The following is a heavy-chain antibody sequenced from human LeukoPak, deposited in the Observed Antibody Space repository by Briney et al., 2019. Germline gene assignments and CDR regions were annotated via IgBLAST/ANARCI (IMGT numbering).Heavy chain of an antibody. Sequence: PSETLSLTCAVYGASFSDYYWTWIRQPPGKGLEWIGEINHRGSTNYNPSLKSRVTMSVGTSKNQFSLRLSSVTAADTAVYYCAVYRGSGSYFDYWGQGTLVTVSS. J-gene: IGHJ4*02. CDR1: GASFSDYY. V-gene: IGHV4-34*01. D-gene: IGHD3-10*01. CDR3: AVYRGSGSYFDY. CDR2: INHRGST.